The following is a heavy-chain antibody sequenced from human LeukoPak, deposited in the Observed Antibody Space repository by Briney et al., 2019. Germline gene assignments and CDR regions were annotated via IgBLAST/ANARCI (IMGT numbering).Heavy chain of an antibody. CDR2: ISFDASNK. D-gene: IGHD4-23*01. CDR3: AKDLRLSVGTSPFDY. Sequence: GGSLRLSCAASGFTFSSYGMHWVRQAPGKGLEWVAVISFDASNKYYADSVKGRFTISRDNSKNTLYLQMNSLRADDTALYYCAKDLRLSVGTSPFDYWGQGTLVTVSS. CDR1: GFTFSSYG. J-gene: IGHJ4*02. V-gene: IGHV3-30*18.